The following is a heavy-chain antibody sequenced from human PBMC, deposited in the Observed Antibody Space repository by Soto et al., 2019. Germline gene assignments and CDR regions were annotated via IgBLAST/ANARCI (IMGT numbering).Heavy chain of an antibody. CDR3: ARDEVQEVAGTVWYHYYYMDV. V-gene: IGHV1-3*01. D-gene: IGHD6-19*01. CDR1: GYTFTSYA. CDR2: INAGNGNT. J-gene: IGHJ6*03. Sequence: ASVKVSCKASGYTFTSYAMHWVRQAPGQRLEWMGWINAGNGNTKYSQKFQGRVTITRDTSASTAYMELSSLRSEDTAVYYCARDEVQEVAGTVWYHYYYMDVWGKGTTVTVSS.